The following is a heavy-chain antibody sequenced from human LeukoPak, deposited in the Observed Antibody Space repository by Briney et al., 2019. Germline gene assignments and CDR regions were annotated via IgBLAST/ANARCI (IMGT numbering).Heavy chain of an antibody. CDR1: GFTFSSYS. D-gene: IGHD3-9*01. Sequence: PGGSLRLSCAASGFTFSSYSMNWVRQAPGKGLEWVSYISSSSSTIYYADSVKGRFTISRDNAKNSLYLQMNSLRAEDTAVYYCARGGGLRYFDWFTPWGQGTLVTVSS. V-gene: IGHV3-48*01. J-gene: IGHJ5*02. CDR2: ISSSSSTI. CDR3: ARGGGLRYFDWFTP.